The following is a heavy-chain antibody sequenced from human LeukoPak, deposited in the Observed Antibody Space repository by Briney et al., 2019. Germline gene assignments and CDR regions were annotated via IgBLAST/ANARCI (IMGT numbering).Heavy chain of an antibody. CDR2: ISWNSGSI. CDR1: GFTFDDYA. CDR3: AKDIGYSYGYYFDY. V-gene: IGHV3-9*01. J-gene: IGHJ4*02. Sequence: GGSLRLSCAASGFTFDDYAMHWGRQAPGKGLEWVSGISWNSGSIGYADSVKGRFTISRDNAKDSLYLQMNSLRAEDTALYYCAKDIGYSYGYYFDYWGQGTLVTVSS. D-gene: IGHD5-18*01.